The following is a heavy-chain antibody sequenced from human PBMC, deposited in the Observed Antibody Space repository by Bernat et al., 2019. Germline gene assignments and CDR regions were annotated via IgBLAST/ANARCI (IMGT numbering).Heavy chain of an antibody. CDR1: GFTFSSYG. D-gene: IGHD6-13*01. V-gene: IGHV3-33*01. Sequence: QVQLVESGGGVVQPGRSLRLSCAASGFTFSSYGMHWVRQAPGKGLEWVAVIWYDGSNKYYADSVKGRFTISRDNSKNTLYLQMNSLRAEDTAVYYCARDLDSSWFFDYWGQGTLVTVSS. CDR3: ARDLDSSWFFDY. J-gene: IGHJ4*02. CDR2: IWYDGSNK.